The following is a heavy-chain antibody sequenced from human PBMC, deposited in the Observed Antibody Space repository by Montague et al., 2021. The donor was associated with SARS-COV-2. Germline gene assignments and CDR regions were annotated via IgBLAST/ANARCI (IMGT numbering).Heavy chain of an antibody. CDR1: GGSITTSSYY. CDR3: ASPPGHGSGTYIRAYDY. J-gene: IGHJ4*02. V-gene: IGHV4-39*01. Sequence: SETLSLTCTVSGGSITTSSYYWGWIRQPPGKGLEWIGSIYYSGSTYYRPSLKSRVTISVDTSKNQFSVKLSSVTVADTAVYYCASPPGHGSGTYIRAYDYWGQGTLVTVSS. D-gene: IGHD3-10*01. CDR2: IYYSGST.